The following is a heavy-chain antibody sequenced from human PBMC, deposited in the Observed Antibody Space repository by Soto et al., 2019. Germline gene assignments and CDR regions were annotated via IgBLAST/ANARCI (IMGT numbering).Heavy chain of an antibody. D-gene: IGHD3-10*01. J-gene: IGHJ3*01. V-gene: IGHV3-74*01. CDR2: INTDGSST. CDR3: ARSPGGYYID. Sequence: EVQLVESGGGLVQPGGSLRLSCVDSGFSFSSYWMHWVRQGPGKGLVWVSRINTDGSSTNYADSVNGRFTISRDNAKNTLYLQKNSLRADDTAVYYCARSPGGYYIDWGQGTMVTVSS. CDR1: GFSFSSYW.